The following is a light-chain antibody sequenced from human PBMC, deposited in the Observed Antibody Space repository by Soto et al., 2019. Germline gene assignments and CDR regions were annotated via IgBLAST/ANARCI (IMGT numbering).Light chain of an antibody. CDR1: QSIGSY. CDR2: GGS. Sequence: DIQMPQSPSSLSASLGDSATITCRASQSIGSYLNWYQQKPGKAPNLLIHGGSILQSGVPSRFSGSGSGTEFTLTISSVHPEYCADYYCLQHNTYPRTFGQGTKV. J-gene: IGKJ1*01. CDR3: LQHNTYPRT. V-gene: IGKV1-17*01.